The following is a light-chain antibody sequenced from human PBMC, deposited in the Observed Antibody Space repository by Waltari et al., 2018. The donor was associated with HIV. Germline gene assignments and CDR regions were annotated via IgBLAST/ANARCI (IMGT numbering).Light chain of an antibody. J-gene: IGLJ2*01. CDR2: DFS. V-gene: IGLV2-14*01. Sequence: QSALTQPASVSGSPGQSITISCTGTSSDVGGYNYVSWYQQHPGKAPKLMIYDFSYRPSGVSNRFSGSKSGNTASLTISGLQAEDEADYYCSSYTSSSTLYVVFGGGTKLTVL. CDR1: SSDVGGYNY. CDR3: SSYTSSSTLYVV.